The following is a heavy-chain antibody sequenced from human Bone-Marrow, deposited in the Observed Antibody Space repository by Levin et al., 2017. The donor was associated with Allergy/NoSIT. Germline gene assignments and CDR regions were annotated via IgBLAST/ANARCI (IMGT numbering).Heavy chain of an antibody. J-gene: IGHJ4*01. CDR2: MYYSGSSGST. CDR3: ARVSYYETSGYYYSGWYYFDS. V-gene: IGHV4-59*01. Sequence: SETLSLTCTVSGGSISPSYWSWIRQPAGKGLEWIGYMYYSGSSGSTNNNPSLKSRVTISVDTSKNQFSLKLNSVTAADTAVYFCARVSYYETSGYYYSGWYYFDSWGHGTLVTVSS. D-gene: IGHD3-22*01. CDR1: GGSISPSY.